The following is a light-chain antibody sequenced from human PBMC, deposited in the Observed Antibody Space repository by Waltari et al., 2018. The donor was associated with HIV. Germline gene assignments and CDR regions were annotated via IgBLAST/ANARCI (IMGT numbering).Light chain of an antibody. CDR3: SSYAGSNRV. V-gene: IGLV2-8*01. Sequence: QSALTQPPSASGSPGQSVTISCTGTSSDVGGYDYVSWYQQHPGKAPKLMIYEVSKRPQGVPECLSGSKSGKTASLTVSGLQAEDEADYYCSSYAGSNRVFGGGTKLTVL. J-gene: IGLJ3*02. CDR1: SSDVGGYDY. CDR2: EVS.